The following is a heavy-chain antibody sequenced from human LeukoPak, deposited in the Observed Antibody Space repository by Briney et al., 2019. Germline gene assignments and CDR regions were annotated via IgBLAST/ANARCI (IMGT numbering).Heavy chain of an antibody. V-gene: IGHV3-66*01. CDR3: ARAGVLRYFDWLLPYYYYYYMDV. Sequence: GGSLRLSCAASGFTVSSNHMSWVRQAPGKGLEWVSVIYSGGTTYYADSVKGRFTISRDNAKNSLYLQMNSLRAEDTAVYYCARAGVLRYFDWLLPYYYYYYMDVWGKGTTVTVSS. CDR1: GFTVSSNH. CDR2: IYSGGTT. J-gene: IGHJ6*03. D-gene: IGHD3-9*01.